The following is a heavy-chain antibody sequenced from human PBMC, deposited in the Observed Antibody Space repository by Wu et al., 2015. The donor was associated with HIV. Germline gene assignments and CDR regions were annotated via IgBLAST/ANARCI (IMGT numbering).Heavy chain of an antibody. CDR3: ARGYGSGSLNWFDP. CDR1: GYTFTGYY. D-gene: IGHD3-10*01. V-gene: IGHV1-8*03. Sequence: QVQLVQSGAEVRKPGASVRVSCKTSGYTFTGYYIHWVRQAPGQGLEWMGWINPDSGNTGYAQKFQGRVTITRNTSISTAYMELSSLRSEDTAVYYCARGYGSGSLNWFDPWGQGTLVTVSS. CDR2: INPDSGNT. J-gene: IGHJ5*02.